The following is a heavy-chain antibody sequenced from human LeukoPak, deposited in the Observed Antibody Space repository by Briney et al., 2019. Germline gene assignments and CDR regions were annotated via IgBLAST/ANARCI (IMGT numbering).Heavy chain of an antibody. CDR2: IHSSGST. J-gene: IGHJ5*02. V-gene: IGHV4-59*01. CDR3: ARDAGGTWFDP. CDR1: GGSISSYY. Sequence: PSETLSLTCTVSGGSISSYYWSWIRQPPGKGLEWIGYIHSSGSTNYNPSLKSRVTVSLDMSKNQFSLKLSSATAADTAVYYCARDAGGTWFDPWGQGILVTVSS.